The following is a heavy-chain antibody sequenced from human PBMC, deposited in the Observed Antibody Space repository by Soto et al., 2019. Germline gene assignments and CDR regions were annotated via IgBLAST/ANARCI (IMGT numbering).Heavy chain of an antibody. CDR3: ARSGDNYNRLDY. V-gene: IGHV3-11*06. Sequence: GGSLRLSCEGSGFTFSDYYISWIRQAPGKGLEWISYSSNSGTFSRYADSVKGRFSISRDNTKNSLYLQMNSLRAEDTAVYYCARSGDNYNRLDYWGQGTPVTVSS. CDR1: GFTFSDYY. D-gene: IGHD1-1*01. J-gene: IGHJ4*02. CDR2: SSNSGTFS.